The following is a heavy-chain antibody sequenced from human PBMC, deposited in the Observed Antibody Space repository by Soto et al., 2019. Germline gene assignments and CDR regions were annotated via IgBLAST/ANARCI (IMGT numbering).Heavy chain of an antibody. CDR3: ARASDPTSSWPSLDY. D-gene: IGHD6-13*01. Sequence: QVQLQESGPGLVKPSETLSLTCTVSGASVSSGSYFWYWIRQPPGKGLEWIGYIYYSGSTSYNPSLKRRVTISVDTSKNQFSLRLSSVTAADTAVYYCARASDPTSSWPSLDYWGQGTLVTVSS. CDR1: GASVSSGSYF. V-gene: IGHV4-61*01. CDR2: IYYSGST. J-gene: IGHJ4*02.